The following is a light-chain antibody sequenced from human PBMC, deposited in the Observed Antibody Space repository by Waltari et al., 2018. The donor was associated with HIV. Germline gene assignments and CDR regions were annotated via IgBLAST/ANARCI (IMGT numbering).Light chain of an antibody. V-gene: IGLV1-47*01. CDR3: AAWDDSLSGVI. Sequence: QSVLPQPPSASGTPGQRVTISCSGSSSNIGINYVYWYQQLPGTAPKLLIYRNNQRPSGVPDRFSGSKSGTSASLAISGLRSDDEGDYYCAAWDDSLSGVIFGGGTKL. CDR1: SSNIGINY. J-gene: IGLJ2*01. CDR2: RNN.